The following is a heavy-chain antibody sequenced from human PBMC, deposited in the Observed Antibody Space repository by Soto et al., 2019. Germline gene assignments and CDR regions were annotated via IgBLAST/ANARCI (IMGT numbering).Heavy chain of an antibody. Sequence: GGSLRLSCAASGFTFSDYYMSWIRQAPGKGLEWVSYISSSSSYTNYADSVKGRFTISRDNAKNSLYLQMNSLRAEGTAVYYCARGRDYYDSSGYPYWGQGTLVTVSS. D-gene: IGHD3-22*01. V-gene: IGHV3-11*06. J-gene: IGHJ4*02. CDR2: ISSSSSYT. CDR3: ARGRDYYDSSGYPY. CDR1: GFTFSDYY.